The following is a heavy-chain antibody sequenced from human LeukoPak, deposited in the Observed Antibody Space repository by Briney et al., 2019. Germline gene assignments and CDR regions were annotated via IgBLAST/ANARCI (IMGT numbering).Heavy chain of an antibody. D-gene: IGHD2-2*01. J-gene: IGHJ6*03. Sequence: PGRSLRLSCTASGFTFSSYAMHWVRQAPGKGLEWVAIISYDGSNKYYADSVKGRFTISRDNSKNTLYLKMNSLRAEDTAVYYCARVTRMVVVVPAANEPSYYYYYVDVWVKGTTVTVSS. CDR2: ISYDGSNK. CDR1: GFTFSSYA. CDR3: ARVTRMVVVVPAANEPSYYYYYVDV. V-gene: IGHV3-30-3*01.